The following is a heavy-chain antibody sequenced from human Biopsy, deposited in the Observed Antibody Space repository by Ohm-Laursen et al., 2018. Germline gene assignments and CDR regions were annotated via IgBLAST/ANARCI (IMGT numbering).Heavy chain of an antibody. D-gene: IGHD4-17*01. J-gene: IGHJ4*02. CDR2: ISGNSDII. CDR3: ALAAAQTVTHFDY. CDR1: GFIFSTYT. V-gene: IGHV3-23*01. Sequence: GSLRLSCTAPGFIFSTYTMNWVRQAPGEGLEWVSTISGNSDIIYDTDSVKGRFTISRDNSKNTLYLQMNSLRADDTAVYYCALAAAQTVTHFDYWGQGTLVTVSS.